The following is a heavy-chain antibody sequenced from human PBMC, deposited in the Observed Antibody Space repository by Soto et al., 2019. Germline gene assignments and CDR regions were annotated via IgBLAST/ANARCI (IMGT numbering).Heavy chain of an antibody. Sequence: GGSLRLSCAASGFTFDDYSMHWVRQAPGEGLEWVSLISWDGRSTYYADSVKGRFTVSRDNSKNSLYLQMNSLTTEDTAFYYCGKDGAITDYTYLDYWGQGALVTVSS. D-gene: IGHD1-26*01. V-gene: IGHV3-43*01. CDR3: GKDGAITDYTYLDY. J-gene: IGHJ4*02. CDR2: ISWDGRST. CDR1: GFTFDDYS.